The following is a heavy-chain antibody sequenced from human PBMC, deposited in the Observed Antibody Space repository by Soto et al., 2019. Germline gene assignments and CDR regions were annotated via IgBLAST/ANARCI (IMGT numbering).Heavy chain of an antibody. CDR3: ARASHNYYDSSGYLYYFDY. Sequence: EVQLVESGGGLVQPGGSLRLSCAASGFTVSSNYMSWVRQAPGKGLEWVSVIYSGGTTYYADSVKGRFTISRDNSKNTLYLQMNSLRAEDTAVYYCARASHNYYDSSGYLYYFDYWGQGTLVTVSS. CDR1: GFTVSSNY. J-gene: IGHJ4*02. V-gene: IGHV3-66*01. CDR2: IYSGGTT. D-gene: IGHD3-22*01.